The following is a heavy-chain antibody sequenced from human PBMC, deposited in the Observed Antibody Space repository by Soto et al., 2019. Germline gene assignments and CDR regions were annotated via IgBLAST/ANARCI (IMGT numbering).Heavy chain of an antibody. J-gene: IGHJ4*02. V-gene: IGHV2-5*02. CDR1: GFSLSTRGVG. CDR3: ASRLSGTPVDY. Sequence: QITLKESGPTLVKPTQTLTLTCTFSGFSLSTRGVGVDWIRQPPGKALEWLALIYWDDDKPYSPSLKSRLTSTKDTSKNQVVLAMPRMDPEDTAAYSCASRLSGTPVDYWGQGTLVTVSS. D-gene: IGHD1-1*01. CDR2: IYWDDDK.